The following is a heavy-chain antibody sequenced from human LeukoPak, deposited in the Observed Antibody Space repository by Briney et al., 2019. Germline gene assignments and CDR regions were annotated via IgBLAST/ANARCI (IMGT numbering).Heavy chain of an antibody. CDR3: ARQQRDALFGVVMGFGFDY. CDR1: GYSISSGYY. CDR2: IYHSGST. J-gene: IGHJ4*02. Sequence: SETLSLTCTVSGYSISSGYYWGWIRQPPGKGLEWIGSIYHSGSTYYNPSLKSRVTISVDTSKNQFSLNLNSVTAADTAVYYCARQQRDALFGVVMGFGFDYWGQGILVTVSS. V-gene: IGHV4-38-2*02. D-gene: IGHD3-3*01.